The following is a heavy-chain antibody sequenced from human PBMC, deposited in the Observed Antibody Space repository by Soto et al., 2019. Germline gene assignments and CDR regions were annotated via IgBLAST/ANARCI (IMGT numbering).Heavy chain of an antibody. CDR2: VNTNGRST. Sequence: GGSLRLSCRASGLAFGNYAMNWVRQVPGRGLEWVAGVNTNGRSTYYADSVRGRFTISRDNSKITVYLQMNSLRAEDTAVYYCAKDRAFNYFYGMDVWGQGTTVTVSS. J-gene: IGHJ6*02. D-gene: IGHD3-10*01. CDR3: AKDRAFNYFYGMDV. V-gene: IGHV3-23*01. CDR1: GLAFGNYA.